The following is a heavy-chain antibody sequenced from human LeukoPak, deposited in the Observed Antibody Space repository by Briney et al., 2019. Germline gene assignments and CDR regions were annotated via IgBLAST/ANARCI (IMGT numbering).Heavy chain of an antibody. D-gene: IGHD2-21*01. Sequence: GGSLRLSCAASGFTFNSYWMSWVRQAPGKGLEWVANIKQDGSEKYYVDSVKGRFTISRDNAKNSLYLQVNSLRAEDTAVYYCARWRGLDYWGQGTLVTVSS. CDR2: IKQDGSEK. V-gene: IGHV3-7*03. CDR3: ARWRGLDY. CDR1: GFTFNSYW. J-gene: IGHJ4*02.